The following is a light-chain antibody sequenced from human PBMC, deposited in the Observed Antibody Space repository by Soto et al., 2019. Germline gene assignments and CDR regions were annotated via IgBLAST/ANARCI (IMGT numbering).Light chain of an antibody. Sequence: EIVLTQSPGSLSLSPGERATLSCRASQSVSSTFFAWYQQRPGQAPRLLMYGASSRATGIPERFSGSGSGTDFTLTIRRLEPEDFAVYYCQQFDSSVTFGQGTKVEI. V-gene: IGKV3-20*01. CDR3: QQFDSSVT. CDR2: GAS. J-gene: IGKJ1*01. CDR1: QSVSSTF.